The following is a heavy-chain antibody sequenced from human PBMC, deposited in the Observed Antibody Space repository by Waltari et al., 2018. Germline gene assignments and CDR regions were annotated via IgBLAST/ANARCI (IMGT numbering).Heavy chain of an antibody. CDR2: ISWNSGSI. D-gene: IGHD5-18*01. CDR3: AKDILEGIQYYFDY. V-gene: IGHV3-9*01. CDR1: GFTFDDYA. Sequence: EVQLVESGGGLVQPGRSLRLSCAASGFTFDDYAMHWVRQAPGKGLEGVSGISWNSGSIGYADSVKGRFTISRDNAKNSLYLQMNSLRAEDTALYYCAKDILEGIQYYFDYWGQGTLVTVSS. J-gene: IGHJ4*02.